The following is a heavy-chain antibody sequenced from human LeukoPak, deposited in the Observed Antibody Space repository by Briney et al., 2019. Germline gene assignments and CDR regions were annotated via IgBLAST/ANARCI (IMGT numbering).Heavy chain of an antibody. V-gene: IGHV1-8*03. CDR1: GYTFTSYA. D-gene: IGHD3-22*01. CDR3: ARGAITMIGGYYFDY. CDR2: MNPNSGNT. Sequence: ASVKVSCKASGYTFTSYAMNWVRQATGQGLEWMGWMNPNSGNTGYAQKFQGRVTITRNTSISTAYMELSSLRSEDTAVYYCARGAITMIGGYYFDYWGQGTLVTVSS. J-gene: IGHJ4*02.